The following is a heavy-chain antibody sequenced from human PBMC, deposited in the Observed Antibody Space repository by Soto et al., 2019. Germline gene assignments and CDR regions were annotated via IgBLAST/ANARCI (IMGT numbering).Heavy chain of an antibody. CDR1: GFTFSSYA. Sequence: GGSLRLSCAASGFTFSSYAMSWVRQAPGKGLEWVSAISGSGGSTYYADSVKGRFTISRDNSKNTLYLQMNSLRAEDTAVYYCAKSDIGRFLEWLPNYYYYGMDVWGQGTTVTVSS. V-gene: IGHV3-23*01. J-gene: IGHJ6*02. D-gene: IGHD3-3*01. CDR2: ISGSGGST. CDR3: AKSDIGRFLEWLPNYYYYGMDV.